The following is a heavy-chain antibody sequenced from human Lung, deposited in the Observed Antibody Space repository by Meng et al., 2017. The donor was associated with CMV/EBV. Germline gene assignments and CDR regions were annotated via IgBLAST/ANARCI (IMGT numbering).Heavy chain of an antibody. CDR1: GYTFTGYY. CDR2: INPNSGGK. V-gene: IGHV1-2*04. CDR3: ARDWEGSWAVFNY. Sequence: HVLVVREGAEIMKPGSSVNASCKAFGYTFTGYYMHRVRPAPGQGLEWMGRINPNSGGKNYAQKFKGWATMTRDTSISTAYMELSRLRSDDTAVYYCARDWEGSWAVFNYWGQGTLVTVSS. D-gene: IGHD6-13*01. J-gene: IGHJ4*02.